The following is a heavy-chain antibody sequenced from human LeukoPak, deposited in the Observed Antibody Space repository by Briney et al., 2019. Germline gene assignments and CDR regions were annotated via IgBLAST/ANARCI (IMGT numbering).Heavy chain of an antibody. CDR3: ARGAERALGTLDY. V-gene: IGHV3-30-3*01. CDR1: GFTFSSYA. J-gene: IGHJ4*02. Sequence: GRSLRLSCAASGFTFSSYAMHWVRQAPGKGLEWVAVISYDGSNKYYADSVKGRFTISRDNSKNTLYPQMNSLRAEDTAVYYCARGAERALGTLDYWGQGTLVTVSS. D-gene: IGHD7-27*01. CDR2: ISYDGSNK.